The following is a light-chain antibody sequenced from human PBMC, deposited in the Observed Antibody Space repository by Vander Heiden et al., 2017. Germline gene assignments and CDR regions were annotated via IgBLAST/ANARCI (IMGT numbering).Light chain of an antibody. CDR3: MQDLQPPTWT. CDR2: GGS. V-gene: IGKV2-28*01. J-gene: IGKJ1*01. CDR1: QSPLHSTGYNY. Sequence: DIVMTQSPLSLPVTPGDPASITCRSSQSPLHSTGYNYLDWSLQRAGQSPRRLIYGGSKRASGVPDRCRGSGSGTDITLKSSREEDDDVGVYYCMQDLQPPTWTFGQGTKVELK.